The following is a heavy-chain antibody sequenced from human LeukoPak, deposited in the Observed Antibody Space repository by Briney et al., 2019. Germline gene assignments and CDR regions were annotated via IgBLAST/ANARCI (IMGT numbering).Heavy chain of an antibody. Sequence: GGSLRLSCAASGFTFSSYAMSWVRQAPGKGLEWVSSISSSSSYIYYADSVKGRFTISRDNAKNSLYLQMNSLRAEDTAVYYCARDTSDYYDSSGSSDYWGQGTLVTVSS. J-gene: IGHJ4*02. CDR2: ISSSSSYI. CDR3: ARDTSDYYDSSGSSDY. CDR1: GFTFSSYA. V-gene: IGHV3-21*01. D-gene: IGHD3-22*01.